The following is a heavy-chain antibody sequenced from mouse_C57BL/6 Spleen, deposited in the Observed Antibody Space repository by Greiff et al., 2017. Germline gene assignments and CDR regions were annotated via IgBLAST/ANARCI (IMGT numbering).Heavy chain of an antibody. CDR1: GYTFTSYT. CDR2: INPSSGYT. CDR3: ARMGLDHWYFDV. Sequence: VQLQQSGAELARPGASVKMSCKASGYTFTSYTMHWVKQRPGQGLEWIGHINPSSGYTKYNQKFKDKATLTADKSSSTAYMQLSSLTSEDSAVYYCARMGLDHWYFDVWGTGTTVTVSS. V-gene: IGHV1-4*01. J-gene: IGHJ1*03.